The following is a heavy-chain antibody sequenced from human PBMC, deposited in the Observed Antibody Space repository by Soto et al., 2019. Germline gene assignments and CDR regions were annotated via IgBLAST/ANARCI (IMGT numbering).Heavy chain of an antibody. J-gene: IGHJ4*02. CDR1: GFTFSRYW. D-gene: IGHD5-18*01. V-gene: IGHV3-74*01. CDR2: INSDGSSI. CDR3: ARLPVDTVTSLDY. Sequence: EVQLVESGGDLVQPGGFLRLSCATSGFTFSRYWMHWVRHVPGKGLVWVSRINSDGSSISYSDSVKGRFTISRDNAKNTLYLQMNSLRVEDSAVYYCARLPVDTVTSLDYWGQGTLVTVSS.